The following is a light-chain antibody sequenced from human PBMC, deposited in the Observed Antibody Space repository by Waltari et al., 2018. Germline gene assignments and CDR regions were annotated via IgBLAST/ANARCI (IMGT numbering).Light chain of an antibody. V-gene: IGKV4-1*01. Sequence: DIVMTQSPDSLAGSLGERATINCKSSQSVLYSSNSRNYLAWFQQKPGQPPKLVIYWASTRESGVPDRFSGSGSGTDFTLTISSLQAEDVAIYYCQQYYSAPRTFGQGTKVEIK. J-gene: IGKJ1*01. CDR3: QQYYSAPRT. CDR1: QSVLYSSNSRNY. CDR2: WAS.